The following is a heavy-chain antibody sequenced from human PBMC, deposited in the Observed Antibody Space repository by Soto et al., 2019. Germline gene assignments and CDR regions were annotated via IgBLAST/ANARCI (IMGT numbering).Heavy chain of an antibody. CDR1: GFTFSSYG. CDR2: ISYDGSNK. V-gene: IGHV3-30*18. D-gene: IGHD4-17*01. J-gene: IGHJ6*02. CDR3: AKVPTDYGDYLDYYYYGMDV. Sequence: QVQLVESGGGVVQPGRSLRLSCAASGFTFSSYGMHWVRQAPGKGLEWVAVISYDGSNKYYADSVKGRFTISRDNSKNTLYLQMNSLRAEDTAVYYCAKVPTDYGDYLDYYYYGMDVWGQGTTVTVSS.